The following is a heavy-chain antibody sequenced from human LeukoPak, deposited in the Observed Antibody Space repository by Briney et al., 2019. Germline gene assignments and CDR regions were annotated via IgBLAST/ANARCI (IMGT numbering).Heavy chain of an antibody. CDR1: GYTFTTYG. D-gene: IGHD3-22*01. CDR2: IIPIFGTA. J-gene: IGHJ3*02. V-gene: IGHV1-69*05. CDR3: ARERGSSGYYDAFDI. Sequence: GALVKVSCKASGYTFTTYGISWERQAPGQGLEWMGGIIPIFGTANYAQKFQGRVTITTDESTSTAYMELSSLRSEDTAVYYCARERGSSGYYDAFDIWGQGTMVTVSS.